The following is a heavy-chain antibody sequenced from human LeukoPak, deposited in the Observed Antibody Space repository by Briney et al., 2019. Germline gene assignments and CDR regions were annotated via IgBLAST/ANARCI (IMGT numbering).Heavy chain of an antibody. CDR1: GGSISSYY. Sequence: SETLSLTCTVSGGSISSYYWSWIRQPPGKGLEWIGYIYYSGSTNYNPSLKSRVTISVDTSKNQFSLKLSSVTAADTAVYYCARGPVVPAAIGLIYGMDVWGQGTLVTVSS. J-gene: IGHJ6*02. V-gene: IGHV4-59*01. CDR3: ARGPVVPAAIGLIYGMDV. D-gene: IGHD2-2*01. CDR2: IYYSGST.